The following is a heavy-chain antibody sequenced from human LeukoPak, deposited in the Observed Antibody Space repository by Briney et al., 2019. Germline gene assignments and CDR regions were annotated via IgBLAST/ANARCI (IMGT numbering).Heavy chain of an antibody. CDR2: ISDSGGST. J-gene: IGHJ6*02. CDR3: ARGDATTVVIYYYYGMDV. CDR1: GFTFTSYA. V-gene: IGHV3-23*01. Sequence: GGSLRLSCAASGFTFTSYAMSWVRQAPGKGLEWVSAISDSGGSTYYADSVKGRFTISRDNAKNSLYLQMSNLRAEDTAVYYCARGDATTVVIYYYYGMDVWGQGTTVTVSS. D-gene: IGHD4-23*01.